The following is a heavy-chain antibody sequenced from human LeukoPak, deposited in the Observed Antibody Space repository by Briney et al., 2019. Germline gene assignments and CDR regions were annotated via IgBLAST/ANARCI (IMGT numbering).Heavy chain of an antibody. CDR3: ARDPGYGSGSVSFDP. J-gene: IGHJ5*02. CDR1: GFTFSSYA. Sequence: GGSLRLSCAASGFTFSSYAMSWVRQAPGKGLEWVSAISGSGGSTYYADSVKGRFTISRDNSKNTLYLQMDSLRAEDTAVYHCARDPGYGSGSVSFDPWGQGTLVTVSS. D-gene: IGHD6-19*01. V-gene: IGHV3-23*01. CDR2: ISGSGGST.